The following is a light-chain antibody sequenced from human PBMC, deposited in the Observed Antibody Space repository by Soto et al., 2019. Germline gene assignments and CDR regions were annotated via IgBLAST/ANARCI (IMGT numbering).Light chain of an antibody. CDR2: DVS. V-gene: IGLV2-14*03. CDR1: SSEVGGYNY. CDR3: SSYTTSNTRQIV. J-gene: IGLJ1*01. Sequence: QSALTQPASVSGSPGQSINISCTGTSSEVGGYNYVSWYQHHPGKAHKLIIYDVSNRPSGVSNPFSGSKSGDTASLTISGLQPEDEADYYCSSYTTSNTRQIVFGTGTKVT.